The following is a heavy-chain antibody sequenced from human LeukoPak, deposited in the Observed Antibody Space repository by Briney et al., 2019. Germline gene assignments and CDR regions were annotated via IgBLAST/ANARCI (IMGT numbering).Heavy chain of an antibody. CDR2: ISNDGSNK. CDR1: GFIFSTYG. Sequence: GRSLRLSCAASGFIFSTYGIPWVRQAPGKGLEWVAVISNDGSNKYYADSVKGRFTISRDNSKNTLYLQMNSLRAEDTAVYYCAKGLSGGGQRGYFDYWGQGTLVTVSS. V-gene: IGHV3-30*18. J-gene: IGHJ4*02. CDR3: AKGLSGGGQRGYFDY. D-gene: IGHD4-23*01.